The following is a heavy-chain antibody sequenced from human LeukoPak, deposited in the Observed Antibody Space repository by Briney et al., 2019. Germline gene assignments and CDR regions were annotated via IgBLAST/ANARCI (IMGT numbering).Heavy chain of an antibody. CDR3: ARAGGSHASDYYYGRDV. CDR2: IIPIFGTA. V-gene: IGHV1-69*13. Sequence: ASVKVSCKASGGTFSSYAISWVRQAPGQGLEWMGGIIPIFGTANYAQKFQGRVTITADESTSTAYMELSSLRSEDTAVYYCARAGGSHASDYYYGRDVGGQGTRVTVS. J-gene: IGHJ6*02. D-gene: IGHD3-16*01. CDR1: GGTFSSYA.